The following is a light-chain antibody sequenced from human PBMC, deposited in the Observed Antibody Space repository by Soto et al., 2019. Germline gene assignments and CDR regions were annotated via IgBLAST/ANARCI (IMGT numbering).Light chain of an antibody. CDR3: QQYNSYDMWS. CDR2: GAS. Sequence: DIHMTQSPSTLSASVGDRVTITCRASQGISKWLAWYQQKPGKAPKLLIYGASSLESGVPSRFSGSGSGTEFTLTISSLQPDDFAAYVCQQYNSYDMWSFGQGT. V-gene: IGKV1-5*01. J-gene: IGKJ1*01. CDR1: QGISKW.